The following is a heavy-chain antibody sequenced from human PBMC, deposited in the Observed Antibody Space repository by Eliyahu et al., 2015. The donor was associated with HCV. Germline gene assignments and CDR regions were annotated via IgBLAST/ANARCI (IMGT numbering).Heavy chain of an antibody. D-gene: IGHD3-3*01. J-gene: IGHJ5*01. CDR3: ARGAADFLIWIES. Sequence: EVRLVESGGALVQPGRSLRLSCAXSGXXFRDYPVNWVRQAPGKGLEWVGLIRTSAYGGTTQYAASVRGRFTVSRDDSKSIAYLQMNSLKSEDTAVYYCARGAADFLIWIESWGRGTQVAVSS. CDR2: IRTSAYGGTT. CDR1: GXXFRDYP. V-gene: IGHV3-49*04.